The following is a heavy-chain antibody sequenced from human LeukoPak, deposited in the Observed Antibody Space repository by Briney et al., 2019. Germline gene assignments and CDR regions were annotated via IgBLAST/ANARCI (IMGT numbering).Heavy chain of an antibody. D-gene: IGHD3-10*01. V-gene: IGHV1-2*02. Sequence: ASVKISCKASGYTFTGYYMHWVRQAPGQGLEWMGWINPNSGGTNYAQKFQGRVTMTRDTSISTAYMELTRLRSDDTAVYYCAVPGPYTEYFQHWGQGTLVTVSS. CDR2: INPNSGGT. CDR1: GYTFTGYY. J-gene: IGHJ1*01. CDR3: AVPGPYTEYFQH.